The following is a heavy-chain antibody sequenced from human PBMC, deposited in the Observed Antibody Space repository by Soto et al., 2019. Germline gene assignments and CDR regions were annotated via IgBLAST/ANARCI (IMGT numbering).Heavy chain of an antibody. V-gene: IGHV4-34*01. Sequence: PSETLSLTCAVYGGSFSGYYWSWIRQPPGKGLEWIGEINHSGSTNYNPSLKSRVTISVDTSKNQFSLKLSSVTAADTAVYYCASLYRQGSRTAILLRRAFDIWGQGTTVTVSS. CDR3: ASLYRQGSRTAILLRRAFDI. CDR2: INHSGST. CDR1: GGSFSGYY. J-gene: IGHJ3*02. D-gene: IGHD2-21*02.